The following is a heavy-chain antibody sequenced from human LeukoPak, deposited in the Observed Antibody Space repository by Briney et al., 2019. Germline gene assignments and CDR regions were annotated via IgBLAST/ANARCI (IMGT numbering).Heavy chain of an antibody. D-gene: IGHD2-2*02. CDR2: ISSSSSYI. CDR1: GFTFSSYS. J-gene: IGHJ4*02. Sequence: GGSLRLSCAASGFTFSSYSMSWVRQASGKGLEWVSSISSSSSYIYYADSVKGRFTISRDNAKNSLYLQMNSLRAEDTAVYYCARGRRGCSSTSCYSGEFDYWGQGTLVTVSS. V-gene: IGHV3-21*01. CDR3: ARGRRGCSSTSCYSGEFDY.